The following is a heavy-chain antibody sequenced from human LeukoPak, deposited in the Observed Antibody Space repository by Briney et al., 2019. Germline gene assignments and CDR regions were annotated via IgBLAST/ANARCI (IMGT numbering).Heavy chain of an antibody. V-gene: IGHV3-9*01. CDR1: GFTFDDYA. CDR2: INWNSGSI. CDR3: ATLDNTSPV. J-gene: IGHJ4*02. Sequence: PGGSLRLSCAASGFTFDDYAMHWVRHAPGKGLEWVSGINWNSGSIGYADSVKGRFTISRDNAKNSLYLQMNSLRAEDTALYYCATLDNTSPVWGQGILVTVSS. D-gene: IGHD2-2*01.